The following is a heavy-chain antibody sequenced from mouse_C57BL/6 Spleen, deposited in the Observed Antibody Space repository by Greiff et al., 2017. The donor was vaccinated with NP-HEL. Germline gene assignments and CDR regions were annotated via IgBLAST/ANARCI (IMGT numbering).Heavy chain of an antibody. Sequence: EVKLVESGGGLVKPGGSLKLSCAASGFTFSSYAMSWVRQTPEKRLEWVATISAGGSYTYYPDNVKGRFTISRDNAKHNLYLQMSHLKSEDTAMYYCAREPSFAYWGQGTLVTVSA. CDR2: ISAGGSYT. V-gene: IGHV5-4*01. J-gene: IGHJ3*01. CDR1: GFTFSSYA. CDR3: AREPSFAY.